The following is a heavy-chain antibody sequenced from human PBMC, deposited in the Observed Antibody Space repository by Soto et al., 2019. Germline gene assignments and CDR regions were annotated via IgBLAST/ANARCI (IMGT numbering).Heavy chain of an antibody. CDR3: AVGYCSGGSCYVQSFAY. J-gene: IGHJ4*02. V-gene: IGHV3-33*01. D-gene: IGHD2-15*01. CDR1: GFTFSSYG. Sequence: QVQLVESGGGVVQPGRSLRLSCAASGFTFSSYGMHWVRQAPGKGLEWVAVIWYDGSNKYYADSVKGRFTISRDNSKNXLYLQMSSRRAEDTAVYYCAVGYCSGGSCYVQSFAYWGQGTLVTVSS. CDR2: IWYDGSNK.